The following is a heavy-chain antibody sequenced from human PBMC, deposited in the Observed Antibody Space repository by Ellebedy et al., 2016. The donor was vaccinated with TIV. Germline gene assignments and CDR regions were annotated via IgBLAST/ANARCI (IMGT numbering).Heavy chain of an antibody. J-gene: IGHJ4*02. D-gene: IGHD6-19*01. V-gene: IGHV3-30-3*01. CDR3: AGGISVAGTSLGF. CDR2: ISHDGGTQ. CDR1: GFTFSSYS. Sequence: GESLKISCEASGFTFSSYSMHWVRQGPGKGLEWMAVISHDGGTQYYTDSVKGRFTISRDNSRNTLFLQVNSLRAEDGAVYYCAGGISVAGTSLGFWGQGTLVTVSS.